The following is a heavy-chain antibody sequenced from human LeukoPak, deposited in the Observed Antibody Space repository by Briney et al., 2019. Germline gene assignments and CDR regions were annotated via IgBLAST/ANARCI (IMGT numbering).Heavy chain of an antibody. Sequence: GGSLRLSCAACGFTFSNYWMHWVRHAPGKGLVWVSRINSDGINTSYADSVKGRFTIFRDNSKNTLYLQMNSLRGEDTAVYYCAKVYGSGIYSSEPNWFDPWGQGTLVIVSS. J-gene: IGHJ5*02. D-gene: IGHD3-10*01. CDR3: AKVYGSGIYSSEPNWFDP. V-gene: IGHV3-74*01. CDR2: INSDGINT. CDR1: GFTFSNYW.